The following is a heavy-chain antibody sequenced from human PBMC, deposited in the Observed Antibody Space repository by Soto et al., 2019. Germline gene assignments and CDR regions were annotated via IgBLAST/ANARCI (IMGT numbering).Heavy chain of an antibody. V-gene: IGHV3-30-3*01. D-gene: IGHD2-15*01. Sequence: QVQLVESGGGVVQPGRSLRLSCAASGFTFSSYAMHWVRQAPGKGLEWVAVISYDGSNKYYADSVKGRFTISRDNSKNTLYLQMNSLRAEDTAVYYCAREGVVVAATRYYYYGMDVWGQGTTVTVSS. CDR1: GFTFSSYA. J-gene: IGHJ6*02. CDR3: AREGVVVAATRYYYYGMDV. CDR2: ISYDGSNK.